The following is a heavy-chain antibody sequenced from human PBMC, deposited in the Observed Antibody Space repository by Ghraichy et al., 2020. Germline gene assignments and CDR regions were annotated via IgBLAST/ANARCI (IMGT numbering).Heavy chain of an antibody. V-gene: IGHV1-2*02. CDR2: INGNSGGT. CDR3: ARVSGSGSPAEAVDY. Sequence: ASVKVSCKASGYTFTGHYMLWVRQAPGQGFEWMGWINGNSGGTNYAENFHGRVTMTRDTSISTAYMELSGLRSDDTALYYCARVSGSGSPAEAVDYWGQGTLVTVSS. J-gene: IGHJ4*02. D-gene: IGHD3-10*01. CDR1: GYTFTGHY.